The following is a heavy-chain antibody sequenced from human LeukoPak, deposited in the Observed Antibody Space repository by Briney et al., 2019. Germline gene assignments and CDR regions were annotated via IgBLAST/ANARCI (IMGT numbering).Heavy chain of an antibody. CDR1: GYTFTSYD. CDR2: MNPNSGNT. V-gene: IGHV1-8*01. J-gene: IGHJ6*02. D-gene: IGHD1-26*01. Sequence: ASVKVSCKASGYTFTSYDINWVRQATGQGLEWMGWMNPNSGNTGYAQKFQGRVTMTRNTSISTAYMELSSLRSEDTAVYYCARGESGSYVWAYYYYGMDVWGQGTTVTVSS. CDR3: ARGESGSYVWAYYYYGMDV.